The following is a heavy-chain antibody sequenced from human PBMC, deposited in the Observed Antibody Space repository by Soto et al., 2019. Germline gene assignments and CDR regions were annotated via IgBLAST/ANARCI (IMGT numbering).Heavy chain of an antibody. Sequence: GGSLRLSCAASGFTFSSYSMNWVRQAPGKGLEWVSSISSSSSYIYYADSVKGRFTISRDNAKNSLYLQMNSLRAEDTAVYYCASNHSSGSYYSFPRFDPWGQGTLVTV. CDR1: GFTFSSYS. V-gene: IGHV3-21*01. CDR3: ASNHSSGSYYSFPRFDP. D-gene: IGHD1-26*01. J-gene: IGHJ5*02. CDR2: ISSSSSYI.